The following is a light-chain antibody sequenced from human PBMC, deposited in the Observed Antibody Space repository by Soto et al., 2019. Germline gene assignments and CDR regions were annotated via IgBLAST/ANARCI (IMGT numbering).Light chain of an antibody. CDR3: QQRSNWPLT. Sequence: EIVLTQSPATLSLSPGERATLSCRASQSVSSYLAWYQQKPGQAPRLLIYDASNRATCIPARFSGSGSGTEFALTISSLEPEDFEVYYCQQRSNWPLTFGGGTKVEIQ. V-gene: IGKV3-11*01. CDR1: QSVSSY. J-gene: IGKJ4*01. CDR2: DAS.